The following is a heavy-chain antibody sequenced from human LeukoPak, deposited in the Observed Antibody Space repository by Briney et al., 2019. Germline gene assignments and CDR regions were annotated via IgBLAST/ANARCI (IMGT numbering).Heavy chain of an antibody. D-gene: IGHD1-26*01. Sequence: GGSLRLSCATSGFTFSSYWMHWVRQAPGKGLVWVSRIKSDGSSTSYADSVKGRFTISRDNAKNTLYLQMNSLRAEDTAAYYCTRDRGGSYDFDYWGQGTLVTVSS. J-gene: IGHJ4*02. CDR1: GFTFSSYW. V-gene: IGHV3-74*01. CDR3: TRDRGGSYDFDY. CDR2: IKSDGSST.